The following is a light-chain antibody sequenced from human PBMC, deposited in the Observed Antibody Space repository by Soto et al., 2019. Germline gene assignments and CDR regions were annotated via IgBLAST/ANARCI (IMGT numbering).Light chain of an antibody. V-gene: IGKV3-20*01. Sequence: EIVLTQSPGTLSLSPGERAALSCRSSKSVSSNYLAWYQQKPGQAPRLLISAASSRATGIPDRFSGSGSGTDFTLTISRLEPEDFEVYYCQQYGSSPYTFGQGTKLEIK. J-gene: IGKJ2*01. CDR2: AAS. CDR1: KSVSSNY. CDR3: QQYGSSPYT.